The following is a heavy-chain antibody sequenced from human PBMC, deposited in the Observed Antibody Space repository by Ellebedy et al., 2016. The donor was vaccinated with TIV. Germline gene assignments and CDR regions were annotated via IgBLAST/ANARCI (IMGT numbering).Heavy chain of an antibody. D-gene: IGHD5-18*01. J-gene: IGHJ4*02. CDR2: IYHSGST. V-gene: IGHV4-4*02. CDR1: GGSISSSNW. Sequence: SETLSLXXAVSGGSISSSNWWSWVRQPPGKGLEWIGEIYHSGSTNYNPSLKSRVTISVDKSKNQFSLKLSSVTAADTAVYYRARYSYGQRYYFDYWGQGTLVTVSS. CDR3: ARYSYGQRYYFDY.